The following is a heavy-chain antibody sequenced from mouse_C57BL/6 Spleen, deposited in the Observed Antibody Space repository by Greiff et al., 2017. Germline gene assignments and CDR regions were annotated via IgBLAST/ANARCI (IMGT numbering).Heavy chain of an antibody. CDR3: AAGGDLWFAY. J-gene: IGHJ3*01. CDR1: GYTFTSYW. Sequence: QVQLQQPGAELVMPGASVKLSCKASGYTFTSYWMHWVKQRPGQGLEWIGEIDPSDSYTNYNQKFKGKSTLTVDKSSSTAYMQLSSLTSEDSAVYYCAAGGDLWFAYWGQGTLVTVSA. V-gene: IGHV1-69*01. CDR2: IDPSDSYT. D-gene: IGHD2-13*01.